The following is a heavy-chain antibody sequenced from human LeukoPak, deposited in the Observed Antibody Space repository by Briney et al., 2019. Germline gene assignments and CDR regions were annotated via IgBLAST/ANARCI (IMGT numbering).Heavy chain of an antibody. Sequence: SETLSLTCTVSGGPISSYYWSWIRQPPGKGLEWIGYIYYSGSTNYNPSLKSRVTISVDTSKNQFSLKLSSVTAADTAVYYCARGGEYSYGPTLDYWGQGTLVTVSS. CDR1: GGPISSYY. J-gene: IGHJ4*02. D-gene: IGHD5-18*01. CDR3: ARGGEYSYGPTLDY. CDR2: IYYSGST. V-gene: IGHV4-59*01.